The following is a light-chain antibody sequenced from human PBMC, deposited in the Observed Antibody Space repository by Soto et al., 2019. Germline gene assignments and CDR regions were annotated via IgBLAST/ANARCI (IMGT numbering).Light chain of an antibody. V-gene: IGKV3-20*01. J-gene: IGKJ4*01. Sequence: EIVLTQSPGTLSLSPGERATLSCRASQSVSSNYLAWYQQKPGQAPRLLIYGASSRATGIPDRFSGSGSGTDFTLTISRLEPADFAVYYCHQDGSSPLTFGGGTKVEIK. CDR3: HQDGSSPLT. CDR2: GAS. CDR1: QSVSSNY.